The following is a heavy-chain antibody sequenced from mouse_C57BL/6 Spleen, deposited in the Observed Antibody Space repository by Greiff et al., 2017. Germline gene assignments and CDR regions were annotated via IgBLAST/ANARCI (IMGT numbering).Heavy chain of an antibody. D-gene: IGHD2-2*01. Sequence: EVQLVESGGDLVKPGGSLTLSCAASGFTFSSYVMSWVRQTPDKRLEWVATISSGGNYTYYPVSVMGRFTSSRDNAKNTLYLQMSSLKTEDTAMYYCARQGAMVTTGFAYWGQGTLVTVSA. V-gene: IGHV5-6*01. J-gene: IGHJ3*01. CDR2: ISSGGNYT. CDR3: ARQGAMVTTGFAY. CDR1: GFTFSSYV.